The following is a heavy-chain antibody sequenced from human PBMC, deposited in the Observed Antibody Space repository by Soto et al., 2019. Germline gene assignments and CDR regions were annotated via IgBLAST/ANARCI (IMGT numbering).Heavy chain of an antibody. CDR3: ARDRGRLDGSGPPNWFDP. Sequence: ASVKVSCKASGVTFSSYAISWVRQAPGQGLEWMGGIIPIFGTANYAQKFQGRVTITADESTSTAYMELSSLRSEDTAVYYCARDRGRLDGSGPPNWFDPWGQGTLVTVSS. CDR2: IIPIFGTA. J-gene: IGHJ5*02. CDR1: GVTFSSYA. V-gene: IGHV1-69*13. D-gene: IGHD3-10*01.